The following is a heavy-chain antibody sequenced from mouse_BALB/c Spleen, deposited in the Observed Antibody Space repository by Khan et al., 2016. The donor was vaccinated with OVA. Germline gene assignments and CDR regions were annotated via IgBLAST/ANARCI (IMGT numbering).Heavy chain of an antibody. CDR1: GYTFTSYW. J-gene: IGHJ3*01. Sequence: QVRLQQSGTELVKPGASVKLSCKTSGYTFTSYWIQWVKQRPGQGLEWIGQIFPGTGTTYYNENFKGKATLTIDTSSTTAYMQLSSLTSEDSAVYFCARGYFGNYEFADWGQGTLVTVSA. CDR2: IFPGTGTT. V-gene: IGHV1S132*01. D-gene: IGHD2-1*01. CDR3: ARGYFGNYEFAD.